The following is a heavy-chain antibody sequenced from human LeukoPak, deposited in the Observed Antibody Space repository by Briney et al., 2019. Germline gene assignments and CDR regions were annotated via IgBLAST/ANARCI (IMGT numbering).Heavy chain of an antibody. CDR2: IKQVGSEK. V-gene: IGHV3-7*01. CDR1: GFTLSSYW. CDR3: AKSPSGSGWGYYFDY. D-gene: IGHD6-25*01. J-gene: IGHJ4*02. Sequence: PGRSLRLSCVASGFTLSSYWMSWGRQAPGKWLEWVANIKQVGSEKYYGDSVRGRSTISRENAKNSLYLQMNSGRAEDTAVYYCAKSPSGSGWGYYFDYWGQPTLLTVSS.